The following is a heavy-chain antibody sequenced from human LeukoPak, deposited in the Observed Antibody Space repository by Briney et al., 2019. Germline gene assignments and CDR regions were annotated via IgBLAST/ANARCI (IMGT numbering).Heavy chain of an antibody. Sequence: SETLSLTCTVSGVSISNYYWNYFRQSPGKGLEWIGYHSYSGGANYNPSLESRVTISLDTSKNRFSLSLSSVTAADTAVYYCARGLIRGACDIWGHGTMVTVST. CDR1: GVSISNYY. CDR2: HSYSGGA. CDR3: ARGLIRGACDI. J-gene: IGHJ3*02. D-gene: IGHD3-16*01. V-gene: IGHV4-59*01.